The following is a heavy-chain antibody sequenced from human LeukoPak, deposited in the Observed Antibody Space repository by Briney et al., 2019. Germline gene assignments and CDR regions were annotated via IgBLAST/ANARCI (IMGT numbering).Heavy chain of an antibody. CDR3: LKGVETHYSFDY. CDR1: GGTFSSYA. V-gene: IGHV1-69*13. Sequence: ASVKVSCKASGGTFSSYAISWVRQAPGQGLEWMGGIIPLIRRANYAHKFQDRVTITADESTNTAYMELSSLTSEDTAMYYCLKGVETHYSFDYWDQGTLVTVSS. CDR2: IIPLIRRA. J-gene: IGHJ4*02. D-gene: IGHD2-21*02.